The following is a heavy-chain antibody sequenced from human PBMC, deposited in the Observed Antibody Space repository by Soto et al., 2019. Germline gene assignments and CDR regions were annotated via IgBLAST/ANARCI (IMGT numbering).Heavy chain of an antibody. Sequence: QLQLQESGSGLVKPSQTLSLTCAVSGGSISSGGYSWSWIRQPPGKGLEWVGYIYHSGSTYYNPSLKSRVTIGVDRSKNQFSLKLSSVTAADTAVYYCARADDYGDGVWFDPWGQGTLVTVSS. V-gene: IGHV4-30-2*01. CDR2: IYHSGST. J-gene: IGHJ5*02. CDR1: GGSISSGGYS. D-gene: IGHD4-17*01. CDR3: ARADDYGDGVWFDP.